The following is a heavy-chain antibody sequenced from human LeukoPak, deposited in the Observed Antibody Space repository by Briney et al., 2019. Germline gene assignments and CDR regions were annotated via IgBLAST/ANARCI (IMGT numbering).Heavy chain of an antibody. CDR2: ITRAGSST. Sequence: GGSLRLSCAASGFTFSSSWMHWVRQAPGKGLVWVSRITRAGSSTTYVDSVKGRFTTSRDNGKNTLYLQMGRLRDDHTAVYYCARDPGYESWGPFWGGMDVWGNGTTVIVS. V-gene: IGHV3-74*01. CDR3: ARDPGYESWGPFWGGMDV. J-gene: IGHJ6*03. CDR1: GFTFSSSW. D-gene: IGHD3-16*01.